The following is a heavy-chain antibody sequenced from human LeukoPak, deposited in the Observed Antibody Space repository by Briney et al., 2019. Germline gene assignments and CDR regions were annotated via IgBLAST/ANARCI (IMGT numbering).Heavy chain of an antibody. CDR3: ARGGDYVRDAFDI. CDR1: GGSISSGGYC. D-gene: IGHD4-17*01. V-gene: IGHV4-30-4*08. CDR2: IYYSGST. J-gene: IGHJ3*02. Sequence: PSQTLSLTCTVSGGSISSGGYCWSWIRQHPGKGLEWIGYIYYSGSTYYNPSLKSRVTISVDTSKNQFSLKLSSVTAADTAVYYCARGGDYVRDAFDIWGQGTMVTVSS.